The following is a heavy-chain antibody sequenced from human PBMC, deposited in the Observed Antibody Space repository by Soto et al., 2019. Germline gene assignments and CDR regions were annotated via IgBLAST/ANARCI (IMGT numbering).Heavy chain of an antibody. D-gene: IGHD1-26*01. Sequence: QLQLHESGSGLVKPSQTLSLTCTVSGASITFGGYSWSWILQTPGKGLEWIGYINHLETTFYNPSFESRLTLSIDRAKNQFSLKLHSMSAAARAVYFCARGGGSDSFDYWGQGILVTVSS. J-gene: IGHJ4*02. V-gene: IGHV4-30-2*01. CDR2: INHLETT. CDR3: ARGGGSDSFDY. CDR1: GASITFGGYS.